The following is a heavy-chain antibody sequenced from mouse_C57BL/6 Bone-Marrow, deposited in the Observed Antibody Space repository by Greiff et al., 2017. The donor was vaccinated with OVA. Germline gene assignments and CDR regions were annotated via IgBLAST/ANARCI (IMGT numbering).Heavy chain of an antibody. Sequence: QVQLQQSGAELVKPGASVKLSCKASGYTFTSYWMHWVKQRPGQGLEWIGMIHPNSGSTNYNEKFKSKATLTVDKSSSTAYMQLSSLTSEDSAVYYCARSITTVVAPYALDYWGQGTSVTVSS. J-gene: IGHJ4*01. D-gene: IGHD1-1*01. V-gene: IGHV1-64*01. CDR1: GYTFTSYW. CDR3: ARSITTVVAPYALDY. CDR2: IHPNSGST.